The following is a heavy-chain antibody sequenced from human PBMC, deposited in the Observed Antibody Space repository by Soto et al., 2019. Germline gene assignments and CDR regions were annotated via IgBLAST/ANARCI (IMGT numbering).Heavy chain of an antibody. V-gene: IGHV3-21*01. CDR1: GFTFSFHN. CDR3: VRDKNDSWSGYPFDY. CDR2: ISNSSTYI. D-gene: IGHD3-3*01. J-gene: IGHJ4*02. Sequence: PGGSLRLSCAASGFTFSFHNMNWVRQAPGKGLEWISSISNSSTYIHHAASVKGRFTISRDDAKNSLYLQMNSLRAEDTAFYYCVRDKNDSWSGYPFDYWGQGTLVTVSS.